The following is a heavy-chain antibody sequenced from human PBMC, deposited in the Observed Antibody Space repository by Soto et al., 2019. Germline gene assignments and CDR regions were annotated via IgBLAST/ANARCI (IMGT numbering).Heavy chain of an antibody. CDR3: ARVPDRYYYASSGPTYHDAFDI. Sequence: SVKVSCKASGGTFSSYAISWVRQAPGQGLEWMGGIIPIFGTANYAQKFQGRVTITADKSTSTAYMELSSLRSEDTAVYYCARVPDRYYYASSGPTYHDAFDIWGQGTMVTVSS. CDR1: GGTFSSYA. CDR2: IIPIFGTA. D-gene: IGHD3-22*01. J-gene: IGHJ3*02. V-gene: IGHV1-69*06.